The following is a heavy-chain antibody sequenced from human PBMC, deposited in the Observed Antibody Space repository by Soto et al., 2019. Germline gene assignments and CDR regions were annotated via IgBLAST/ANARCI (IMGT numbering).Heavy chain of an antibody. D-gene: IGHD5-18*01. Sequence: QVQLVESGGGVVQPGKSLRLSCAASGFTFSTYGMHWVRQAPGKGLEWVAVIWYDGSNKYHGDSLKGRFTISRDNSKNTSYLQINNLRAEDTAVYYYGRDGALGDTAVVDSWGQGTLVTVSS. CDR1: GFTFSTYG. CDR3: GRDGALGDTAVVDS. CDR2: IWYDGSNK. V-gene: IGHV3-33*01. J-gene: IGHJ4*02.